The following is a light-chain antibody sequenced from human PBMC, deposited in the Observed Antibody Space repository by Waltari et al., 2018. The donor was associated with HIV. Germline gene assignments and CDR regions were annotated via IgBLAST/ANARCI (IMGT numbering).Light chain of an antibody. CDR3: QQYYGAPQT. CDR1: RSLLSSSDNKNY. Sequence: DFVMTQSPHSLAVSLGERATFNCKSSRSLLSSSDNKNYLAWYQKKPGQPPKLLISSASNRESGVPDRFRGSGSGTDFTLTISSLQPEDVAVYYCQQYYGAPQTFGQGTKVEIK. J-gene: IGKJ2*01. CDR2: SAS. V-gene: IGKV4-1*01.